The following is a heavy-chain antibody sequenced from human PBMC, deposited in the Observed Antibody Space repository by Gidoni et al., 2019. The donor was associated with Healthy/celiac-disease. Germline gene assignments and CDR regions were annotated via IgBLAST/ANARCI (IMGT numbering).Heavy chain of an antibody. Sequence: QVQLVQSGAEVKKPGASVKVSCKASGYTFTGYYMPWVRQAPGQGLEWMGWINPNSGGTNYAQKFQGRVTMTRDTSISTAYMELSRLRSDDTAVYYCARGPIVVVVAATPDDAFDIWGQGTMVTVSS. J-gene: IGHJ3*02. CDR1: GYTFTGYY. CDR2: INPNSGGT. CDR3: ARGPIVVVVAATPDDAFDI. D-gene: IGHD2-15*01. V-gene: IGHV1-2*02.